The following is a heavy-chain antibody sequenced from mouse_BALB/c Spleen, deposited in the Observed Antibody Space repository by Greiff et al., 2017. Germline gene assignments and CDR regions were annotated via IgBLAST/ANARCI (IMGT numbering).Heavy chain of an antibody. CDR2: ILPGSGST. J-gene: IGHJ3*01. V-gene: IGHV1-9*01. CDR3: ARGNYGNFWFAY. Sequence: QVQLKQSGAELMKPGASVKISCKATGYTFSSYWIEWVKQRPGHGLVWIGEILPGSGSTNYNEKFKGKATFTADTSSNTAYMQLSSLTSEDSAVYYCARGNYGNFWFAYWGQGTLVTVSA. D-gene: IGHD2-1*01. CDR1: GYTFSSYW.